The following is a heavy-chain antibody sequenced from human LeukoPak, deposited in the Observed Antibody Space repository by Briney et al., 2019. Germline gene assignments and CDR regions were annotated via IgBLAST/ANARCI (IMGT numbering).Heavy chain of an antibody. CDR3: ARGPPPIEQWLVGRRGNWFGP. V-gene: IGHV1-3*01. D-gene: IGHD6-19*01. J-gene: IGHJ5*02. Sequence: GASVKVSCKASGYTFTSYAMHWVRQAPGQRLEWMGWINAGNGNTKYSQKFQGRVTITRDTSASTAYMELSSLRSEDTAVYYCARGPPPIEQWLVGRRGNWFGPWGQGTLVTVSS. CDR1: GYTFTSYA. CDR2: INAGNGNT.